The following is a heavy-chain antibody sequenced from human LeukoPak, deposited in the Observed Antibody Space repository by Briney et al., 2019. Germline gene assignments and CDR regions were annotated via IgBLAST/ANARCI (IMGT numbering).Heavy chain of an antibody. D-gene: IGHD3-22*01. J-gene: IGHJ6*03. CDR1: GYTFTSYD. CDR3: ARLRYDSSGYYYPYYYYYYYMDV. Sequence: GASVKVSCKASGYTFTSYDINWVRQATGQGLEWMGWMNPNSGNTGYAQKFQGRVTMTRNTSISTAYMELSSLRSEDTAVYYCARLRYDSSGYYYPYYYYYYYMDVWGKGTTVTISS. CDR2: MNPNSGNT. V-gene: IGHV1-8*01.